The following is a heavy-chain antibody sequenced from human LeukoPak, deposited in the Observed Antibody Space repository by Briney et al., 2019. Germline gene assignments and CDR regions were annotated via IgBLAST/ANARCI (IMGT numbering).Heavy chain of an antibody. CDR3: ARHPIVVVPAASADYYYYGMDV. J-gene: IGHJ6*02. D-gene: IGHD2-2*01. CDR2: ISSSSSYI. CDR1: GFTFSSYS. Sequence: GGPLRLACAASGFTFSSYSMNWVRQAPGKGLEWVSSISSSSSYIYYADSVKGRFTISRDNAKNSLYLQMNSLRAEDTAVYYCARHPIVVVPAASADYYYYGMDVWGQGTTVTVSS. V-gene: IGHV3-21*01.